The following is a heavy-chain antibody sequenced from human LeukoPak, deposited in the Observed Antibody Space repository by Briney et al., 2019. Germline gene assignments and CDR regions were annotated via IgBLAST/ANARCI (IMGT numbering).Heavy chain of an antibody. D-gene: IGHD2-2*01. V-gene: IGHV4-34*01. CDR2: INHSGST. J-gene: IGHJ4*02. CDR1: GGSFSGYY. CDR3: ARRAVVVPAAMYFDY. Sequence: SETLSLTCAVYGGSFSGYYWSWIRQPPGKGLEWIGEINHSGSTNYNPSLESRVTISVDTSKNQFSLKLSSVTAADTAVYYCARRAVVVPAAMYFDYWGQGTLVTVSS.